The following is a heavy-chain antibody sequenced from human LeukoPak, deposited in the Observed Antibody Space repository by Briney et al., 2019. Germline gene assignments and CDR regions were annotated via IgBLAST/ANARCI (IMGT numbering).Heavy chain of an antibody. CDR2: IYPGDSDT. V-gene: IGHV5-51*01. J-gene: IGHJ3*02. Sequence: GESLKISCKASGYSFTSYWIGWVRQLPGKGLEWMGIIYPGDSDTRYSPSFEGQVTISADKSISTAYLQWSSLKASDTAMYYCAKSQYSLDAFDICGQGTMVTVSS. CDR1: GYSFTSYW. D-gene: IGHD2-21*01. CDR3: AKSQYSLDAFDI.